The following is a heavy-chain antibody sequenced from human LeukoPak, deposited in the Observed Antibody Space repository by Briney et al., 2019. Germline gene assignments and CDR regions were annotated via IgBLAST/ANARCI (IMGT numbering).Heavy chain of an antibody. CDR2: IYYSGST. CDR3: AREGIATIFGVARPYYYGMDV. V-gene: IGHV4-59*01. CDR1: GGSISSYY. J-gene: IGHJ6*02. D-gene: IGHD3-3*01. Sequence: SETLSLTCTVSGGSISSYYWSWIRQPPGKGLEWIGYIYYSGSTNYNPSLKSRVTISVDTSKNQFSLKLSSVTAADTAVYYCAREGIATIFGVARPYYYGMDVWGQGTTVTVSS.